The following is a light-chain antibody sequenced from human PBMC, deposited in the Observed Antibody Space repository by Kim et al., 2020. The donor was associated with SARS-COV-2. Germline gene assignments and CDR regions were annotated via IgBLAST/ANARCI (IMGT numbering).Light chain of an antibody. J-gene: IGLJ1*01. CDR1: NIGSKS. CDR3: QVWDSSSASYV. Sequence: SYELTQPPSVSVVPGKTARITCGGNNIGSKSVHWYQQKPGQAPVLVIYYDSDRPSGIPERFSGSNSGNTATLTISRVEAGDEADYYCQVWDSSSASYVFGTGTKVTVL. CDR2: YDS. V-gene: IGLV3-21*04.